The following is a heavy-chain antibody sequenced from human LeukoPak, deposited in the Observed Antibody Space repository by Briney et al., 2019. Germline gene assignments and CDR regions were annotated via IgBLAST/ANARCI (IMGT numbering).Heavy chain of an antibody. CDR2: IYYSGST. J-gene: IGHJ6*03. V-gene: IGHV4-59*12. Sequence: SETLSLTCTVSGGSISSYYWSWIRQPPGKGLEWIGYIYYSGSTNYNPSLKSRVTISVDTSKNQFSLKLSSVTAADTAVHYCAREDWQLDYYYYMDVWGKGTTVTVSS. D-gene: IGHD6-6*01. CDR1: GGSISSYY. CDR3: AREDWQLDYYYYMDV.